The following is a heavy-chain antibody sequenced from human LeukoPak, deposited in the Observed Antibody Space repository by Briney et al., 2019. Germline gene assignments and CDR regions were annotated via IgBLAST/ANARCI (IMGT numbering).Heavy chain of an antibody. V-gene: IGHV3-49*04. J-gene: IGHJ1*01. CDR3: AIEGRAYCGGDCSEYFQH. Sequence: GGSLRLSCTASGFTFGDYAMSWVRQAPGKGLEWVGFIRSKAYGGTTEYAASVKGRFTISRDDSRNTLYLQMDSLKIEDTAIYYCAIEGRAYCGGDCSEYFQHWGQGTLVTVSS. CDR2: IRSKAYGGTT. D-gene: IGHD2-21*02. CDR1: GFTFGDYA.